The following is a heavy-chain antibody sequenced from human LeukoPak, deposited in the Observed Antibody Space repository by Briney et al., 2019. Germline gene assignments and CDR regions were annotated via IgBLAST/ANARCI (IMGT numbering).Heavy chain of an antibody. Sequence: SETLSLTCTVSGGSISSYYWSWLRQPPGKGLEWIGYIYYSGSTNYNPSLKSRVTISVDTSKNQFSLKLSSVTAADTAVYYCARHLEAEYYFDYWGQGTLVTVSS. CDR1: GGSISSYY. J-gene: IGHJ4*02. V-gene: IGHV4-59*08. CDR2: IYYSGST. D-gene: IGHD6-19*01. CDR3: ARHLEAEYYFDY.